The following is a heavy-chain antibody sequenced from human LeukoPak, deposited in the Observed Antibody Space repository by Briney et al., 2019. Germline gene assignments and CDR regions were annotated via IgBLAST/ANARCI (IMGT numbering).Heavy chain of an antibody. J-gene: IGHJ4*02. CDR2: ISYDGSNK. V-gene: IGHV3-30-3*01. Sequence: GGSLRLSCAASGFTFSSYAMHWVRQAPGKGLEWVAVISYDGSNKYYADSVKGRFTISRDNSKNTLYLQMNSLRAEDTAVYYCARGPPETSASVDYWGQGTLVTVSS. CDR1: GFTFSSYA. CDR3: ARGPPETSASVDY. D-gene: IGHD2-2*01.